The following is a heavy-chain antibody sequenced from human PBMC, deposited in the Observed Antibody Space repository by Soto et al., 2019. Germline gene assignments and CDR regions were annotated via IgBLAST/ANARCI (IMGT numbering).Heavy chain of an antibody. CDR1: GDSVSSISAG. CDR3: ARGSWDDVSGHYYMDV. D-gene: IGHD5-12*01. J-gene: IGHJ6*03. CDR2: TYYKSKWFN. V-gene: IGHV6-1*01. Sequence: SHTLSLTCAISGDSVSSISAGCKWVRQKPSRGLEWLGRTYYKSKWFNNYAVSVKSRITINPDTSQNQFSLHLDSVTPEDTAVYFCARGSWDDVSGHYYMDVWGKGTTVTVSS.